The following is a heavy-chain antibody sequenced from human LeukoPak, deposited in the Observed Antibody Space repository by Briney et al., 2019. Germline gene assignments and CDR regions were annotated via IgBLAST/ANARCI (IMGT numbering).Heavy chain of an antibody. J-gene: IGHJ4*02. V-gene: IGHV3-23*01. Sequence: GGSLRLSCAASRLTFSNFGMSWVRQAPGKGLEWVSAISGSGGSTYYADSVKGRFTISRDNSKNTLYLQMNSLRAEDTAVYYCAKSSYYDSSGYYREYYFDYWGQGTLVTVSS. D-gene: IGHD3-22*01. CDR1: RLTFSNFG. CDR3: AKSSYYDSSGYYREYYFDY. CDR2: ISGSGGST.